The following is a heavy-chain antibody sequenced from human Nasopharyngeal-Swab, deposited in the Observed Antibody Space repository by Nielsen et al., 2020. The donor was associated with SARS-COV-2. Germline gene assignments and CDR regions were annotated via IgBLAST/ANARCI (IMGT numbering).Heavy chain of an antibody. Sequence: SVQVCKTSGGTFSSYGISWFRQAPGQGLEWMGGIIPILPITNYAQKFQDRVTITADKSTSTAYMELSSLRSEDTAIYYCARDRDYYGSGTYKGMDVWGQGTTVTVSS. CDR3: ARDRDYYGSGTYKGMDV. V-gene: IGHV1-69*10. CDR2: IIPILPIT. CDR1: GGTFSSYG. D-gene: IGHD3-10*01. J-gene: IGHJ6*02.